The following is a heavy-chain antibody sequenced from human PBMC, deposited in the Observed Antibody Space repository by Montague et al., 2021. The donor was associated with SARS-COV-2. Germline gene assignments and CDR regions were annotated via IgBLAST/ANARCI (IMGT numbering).Heavy chain of an antibody. V-gene: IGHV4-61*02. CDR2: IYTTGST. D-gene: IGHD3-16*01. CDR1: GGSINSGDYY. CDR3: AADAWGTGTGFFDN. J-gene: IGHJ4*02. Sequence: TLSLTCTVSGGSINSGDYYWSWIRQPAGRTLDWIGRIYTTGSTSYNPSLQSRVTISVDTTKNQFSLKLSSVTAADTAVYYCAADAWGTGTGFFDNWGPGTMATVSS.